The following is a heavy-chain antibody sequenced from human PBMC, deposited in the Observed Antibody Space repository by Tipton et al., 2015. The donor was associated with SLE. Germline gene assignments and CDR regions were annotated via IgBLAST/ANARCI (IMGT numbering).Heavy chain of an antibody. CDR3: ARGWSSSSYYYYYMDV. CDR1: GDSINNYY. V-gene: IGHV4-59*01. J-gene: IGHJ6*03. CDR2: IYYSGNT. D-gene: IGHD6-6*01. Sequence: GLVKPSETLSLTCIVSGDSINNYYWSWIRQPPGKGLEWIGYIYYSGNTFYNPSLKGRVTISVDTSKNQFSLKLSSVTAADTAVYYCARGWSSSSYYYYYMDVWGKGTTVTVSS.